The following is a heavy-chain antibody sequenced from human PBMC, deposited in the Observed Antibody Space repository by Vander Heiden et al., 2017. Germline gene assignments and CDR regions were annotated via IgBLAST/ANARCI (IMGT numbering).Heavy chain of an antibody. J-gene: IGHJ5*02. CDR2: IYYSGST. D-gene: IGHD3-3*01. CDR1: GCSISSSSYY. CDR3: ARLLSLFGVVIGTWFDP. V-gene: IGHV4-39*01. Sequence: QLQLQESGPGLVKPSETLSLTCTVSGCSISSSSYYWGWIRQPPGKGLEWIGSIYYSGSTYYNPSLKSRVTISVDTSKNQFSLKLSSVTAADTAVYYCARLLSLFGVVIGTWFDPWGQGTLVTVSS.